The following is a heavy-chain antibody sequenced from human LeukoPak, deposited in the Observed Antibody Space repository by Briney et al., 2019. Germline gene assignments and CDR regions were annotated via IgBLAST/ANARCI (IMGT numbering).Heavy chain of an antibody. CDR3: VKDLAFCGGDCYWSSGYFDY. CDR2: ISSNGGST. CDR1: GFIFSSYA. J-gene: IGHJ4*02. D-gene: IGHD2-21*02. Sequence: GGSLRLSCSASGFIFSSYAMHWVRQAPGKGLEYVSAISSNGGSTYYADSVKGRFTISRDNSKNTLYLQMSSLRAEDTAVYFCVKDLAFCGGDCYWSSGYFDYWGQGTLVTVSS. V-gene: IGHV3-64D*06.